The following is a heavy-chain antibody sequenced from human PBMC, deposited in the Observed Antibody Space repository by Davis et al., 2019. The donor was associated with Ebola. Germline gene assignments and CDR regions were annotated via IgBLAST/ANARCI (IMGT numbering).Heavy chain of an antibody. Sequence: AASVKVSCKASGGTFSSYAISWVRQAPGQGLEWMGGIIPIFGTANYAQKFQGRVTITADESTSTAYMELSSLRSEDTAVYYCARDVGGAAGTDYWGQGTLVTVSS. CDR3: ARDVGGAAGTDY. D-gene: IGHD6-19*01. CDR1: GGTFSSYA. J-gene: IGHJ4*02. CDR2: IIPIFGTA. V-gene: IGHV1-69*13.